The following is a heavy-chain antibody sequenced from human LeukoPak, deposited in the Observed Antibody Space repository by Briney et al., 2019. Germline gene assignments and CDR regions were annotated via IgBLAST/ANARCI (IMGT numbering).Heavy chain of an antibody. CDR2: MYYSEST. CDR3: ASSTNGHFDY. Sequence: SETLSLTCTVSGGSISSSSYYWGWIRQPPGKGLEWIGSMYYSESTYYNPSLKSRVTISLDTSKNQFSLKLTSVTAADTAVYYCASSTNGHFDYWGQGTLVTVSS. CDR1: GGSISSSSYY. V-gene: IGHV4-39*07. J-gene: IGHJ4*02.